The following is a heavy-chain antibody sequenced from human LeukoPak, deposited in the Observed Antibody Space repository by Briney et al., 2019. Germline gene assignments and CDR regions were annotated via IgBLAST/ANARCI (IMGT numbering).Heavy chain of an antibody. V-gene: IGHV3-30*18. CDR2: ISYDGSNK. D-gene: IGHD6-19*01. J-gene: IGHJ4*02. CDR3: AKDLELAVAGTFDY. Sequence: GRSLRLSCADSGFTFSSYGMHWVRQAPGKGLEWVAVISYDGSNKYYADSVKGRFTISRDNSKNTLYLQMSSLRAEDTAVYYCAKDLELAVAGTFDYWGQGTLVTVSS. CDR1: GFTFSSYG.